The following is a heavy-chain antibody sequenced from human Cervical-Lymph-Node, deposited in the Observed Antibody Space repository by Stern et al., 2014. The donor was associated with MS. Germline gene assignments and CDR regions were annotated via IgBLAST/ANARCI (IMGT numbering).Heavy chain of an antibody. CDR3: ARGYGYFDY. CDR2: IISSSSTI. Sequence: EVQLVESGGRLVQPGGSLRLSCAASGLTLSLYGMNWVRPAPGKGLDWVAYIISSSSTIYYADSVEGRFTISRDNAKNSLYLQMNSLRAEDTAVYYCARGYGYFDYWGQGTLVTVSS. D-gene: IGHD4-17*01. J-gene: IGHJ4*02. CDR1: GLTLSLYG. V-gene: IGHV3-48*01.